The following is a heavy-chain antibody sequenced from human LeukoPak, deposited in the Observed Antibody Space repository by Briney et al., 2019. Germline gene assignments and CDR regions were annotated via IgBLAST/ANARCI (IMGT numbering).Heavy chain of an antibody. D-gene: IGHD5-18*01. CDR3: ARGTVKYSDGPKTLDYFDY. CDR2: IYTSGST. J-gene: IGHJ4*02. V-gene: IGHV4-4*07. CDR1: GGSISNYY. Sequence: SETLSLTCIVSGGSISNYYWSWIRQPAGKGLEWIGRIYTSGSTNYNPSLKSRVTISVDTSKNQFSLKLSSVTAADTAVYYCARGTVKYSDGPKTLDYFDYWGQGTLVTVSS.